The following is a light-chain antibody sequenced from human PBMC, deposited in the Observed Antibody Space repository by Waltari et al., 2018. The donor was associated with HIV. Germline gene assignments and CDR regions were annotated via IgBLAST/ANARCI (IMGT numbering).Light chain of an antibody. V-gene: IGLV2-14*03. CDR1: TSDVGAHDY. Sequence: QSALTPPASVSGSPGQSITISCTGTTSDVGAHDYVSWYQHYPGAAHKLSIIDVTSRPSGVARRFSGSKSDDTATLIITGHRAEDEADYYCSSYSSSYMSDHGVVGGGTNLDVL. CDR2: DVT. CDR3: SSYSSSYMSDHGV. J-gene: IGLJ3*02.